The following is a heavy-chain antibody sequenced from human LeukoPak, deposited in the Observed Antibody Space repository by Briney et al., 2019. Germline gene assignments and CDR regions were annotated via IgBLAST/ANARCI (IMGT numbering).Heavy chain of an antibody. J-gene: IGHJ4*02. CDR3: ARDQKGHYYGSGSLYYFDY. Sequence: ASVKVSCKASGGTFSSYAISWVRQAPGQGPEWMGGIIPIFGTANYAQKFQGRVTITTDESTSTAYMELSSLRSEDTAVYYCARDQKGHYYGSGSLYYFDYWGQGTLVTVSS. CDR2: IIPIFGTA. D-gene: IGHD3-10*01. V-gene: IGHV1-69*05. CDR1: GGTFSSYA.